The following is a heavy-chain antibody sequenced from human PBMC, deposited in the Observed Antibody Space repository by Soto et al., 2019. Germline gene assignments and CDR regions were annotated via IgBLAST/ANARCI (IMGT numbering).Heavy chain of an antibody. V-gene: IGHV1-3*01. CDR2: INAGNGNT. CDR3: ARPHDVLRYFDWTFDY. J-gene: IGHJ4*02. Sequence: GASVKVSCKASGYTFTSYAMHWVRQAPGQRLEWMGWINAGNGNTKYSQKFQGRVTITRDTSASTAYMELSSLRSEDTAVYYCARPHDVLRYFDWTFDYWGQGTLVTVPQ. D-gene: IGHD3-9*01. CDR1: GYTFTSYA.